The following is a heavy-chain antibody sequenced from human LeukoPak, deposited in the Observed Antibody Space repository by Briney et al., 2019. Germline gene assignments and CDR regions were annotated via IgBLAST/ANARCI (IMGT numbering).Heavy chain of an antibody. CDR3: ARGTSPTSGWIY. J-gene: IGHJ4*02. CDR1: GGTFSSYT. Sequence: ASVKVSCKASGGTFSSYTISWVRQAPGQGLEWMGWISAYNGNTNYAQKLQGRVTMTTDTSTSTAYMELRSLRPDDTAVYYCARGTSPTSGWIYWGQGTLVTVSS. V-gene: IGHV1-18*01. CDR2: ISAYNGNT. D-gene: IGHD6-19*01.